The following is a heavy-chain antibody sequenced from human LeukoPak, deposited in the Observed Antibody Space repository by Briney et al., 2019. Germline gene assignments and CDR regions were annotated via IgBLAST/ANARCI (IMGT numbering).Heavy chain of an antibody. CDR2: IFYSGST. J-gene: IGHJ3*02. CDR1: GGSISSYY. CDR3: ASDYRDAFDI. V-gene: IGHV4-59*01. Sequence: SETLSLTCTVSGGSISSYYWSWIRQPPGKGLEWIGNIFYSGSTNYNPSLKSRVTISVDTSKNQFSLKLSSVTAADTAVYFCASDYRDAFDIWGQGTLVTVSS.